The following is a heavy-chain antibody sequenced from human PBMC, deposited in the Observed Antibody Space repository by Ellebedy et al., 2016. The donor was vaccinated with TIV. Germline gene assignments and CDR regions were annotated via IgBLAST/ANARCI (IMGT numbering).Heavy chain of an antibody. J-gene: IGHJ6*02. CDR1: GFTFDDYG. CDR2: INWNGGST. V-gene: IGHV3-20*04. CDR3: ARGRYYYYYGMDV. Sequence: PGGSLRLSCAASGFTFDDYGMSWVRQAPGKGLEWVSGINWNGGSTGYADSVKGRFTISRDNAKNSLYLQMNSLRAEDTAVYYRARGRYYYYYGMDVWGQGTTVTVSS. D-gene: IGHD2-2*01.